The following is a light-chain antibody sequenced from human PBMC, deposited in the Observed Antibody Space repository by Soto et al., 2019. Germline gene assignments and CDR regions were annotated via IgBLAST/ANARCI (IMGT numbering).Light chain of an antibody. V-gene: IGKV2-28*01. CDR1: QSLRHSNGYNY. CDR3: MQGLHPPYT. CDR2: LGS. Sequence: EIERTRSPLSLPVTPGEPASISCRSSQSLRHSNGYNYLDWYLQSPGQSPQLLIQLGSNRASGVPDRFSGSGSGTDFTLKISRVEAEDVGIYYCMQGLHPPYTFGQGTKLEI. J-gene: IGKJ2*01.